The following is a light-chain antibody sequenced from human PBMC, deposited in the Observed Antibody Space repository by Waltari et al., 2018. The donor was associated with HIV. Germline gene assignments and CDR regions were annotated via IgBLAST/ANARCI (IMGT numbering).Light chain of an antibody. CDR3: QTWGAGAVV. J-gene: IGLJ2*01. V-gene: IGLV4-69*01. Sequence: QLVLTQSPSASASLGASVRLTCSLSSGQSRYAIAWHQKQPEKGPRFLMKLKCDGSDVRGAGIPDRFSGSSSGAERYLTISGLQSEDAAYYYCQTWGAGAVVFGGGTKLTVL. CDR2: LKCDGSD. CDR1: SGQSRYA.